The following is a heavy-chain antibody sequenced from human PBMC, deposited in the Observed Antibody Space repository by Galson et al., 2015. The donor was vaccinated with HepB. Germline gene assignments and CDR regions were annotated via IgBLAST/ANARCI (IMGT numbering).Heavy chain of an antibody. CDR2: ISVYNGNT. V-gene: IGHV1-18*01. CDR3: ARGTGITIFGVVRDYYYMDV. Sequence: SVKVSCKASGYTFTSYGISWVRQAPGQGLEWMGWISVYNGNTNYAQKLQGRVTMTTDTSTSTAYMELRSLRSDDTAVYFCARGTGITIFGVVRDYYYMDVWGKGTTVTVSS. D-gene: IGHD3-3*01. J-gene: IGHJ6*03. CDR1: GYTFTSYG.